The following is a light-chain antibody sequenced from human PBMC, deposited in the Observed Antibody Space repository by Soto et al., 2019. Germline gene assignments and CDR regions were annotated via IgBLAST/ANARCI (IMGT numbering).Light chain of an antibody. Sequence: EIVMTQSPATLSVSPGDRATLSCRASQSVGRNLAWFQQKPGQTPRLLIYGASTRATGIPARFSGSGSGTEFTLTISSLQSEDFAVYYCQQYNNWPPYTFGQGTKLEIK. CDR3: QQYNNWPPYT. CDR1: QSVGRN. CDR2: GAS. J-gene: IGKJ2*01. V-gene: IGKV3-15*01.